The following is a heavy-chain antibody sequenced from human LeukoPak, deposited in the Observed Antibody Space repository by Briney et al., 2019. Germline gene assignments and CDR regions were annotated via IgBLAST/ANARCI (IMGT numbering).Heavy chain of an antibody. V-gene: IGHV4-39*01. J-gene: IGHJ5*02. CDR3: ARNPRGYCSSTSCPRYWFDP. D-gene: IGHD2-2*01. CDR2: IYYSGST. CDR1: GGSISSSSYY. Sequence: SETLSLTCTVSGGSISSSSYYWGWIRQPPGKGLGWIGSIYYSGSTYYNPSLKSRVTISVDTSKNQFSLKLSSVTAADTAVYYCARNPRGYCSSTSCPRYWFDPWGQGTLVTVSS.